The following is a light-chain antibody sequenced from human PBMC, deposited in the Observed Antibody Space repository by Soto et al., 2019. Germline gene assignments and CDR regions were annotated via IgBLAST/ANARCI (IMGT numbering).Light chain of an antibody. CDR2: GVS. J-gene: IGLJ3*02. Sequence: QSVLTQPRSVSGSPGQSVTISCSGTSSDVGGYEYVSWYQQHPGKAPKLIIYGVSNRPSGVSNRFSASKSGNAASLTISGLQAEDEADYYCSSYTAYTTLWVFGGGTKVTVL. CDR1: SSDVGGYEY. V-gene: IGLV2-14*01. CDR3: SSYTAYTTLWV.